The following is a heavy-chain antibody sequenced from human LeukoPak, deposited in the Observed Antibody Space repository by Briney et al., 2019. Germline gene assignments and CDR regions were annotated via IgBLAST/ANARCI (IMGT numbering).Heavy chain of an antibody. CDR3: ARAYSSGWYGY. J-gene: IGHJ4*02. V-gene: IGHV4-34*01. CDR1: GGSFSGYY. D-gene: IGHD6-19*01. Sequence: SETLSLTCAVYGGSFSGYYWSWIRQPPGKGLEWIGEINHSGSTNYNPSLKSRVTISVDTSKNQFSLKLSSVAAADTAVYYCARAYSSGWYGYWGQGTLVTVSS. CDR2: INHSGST.